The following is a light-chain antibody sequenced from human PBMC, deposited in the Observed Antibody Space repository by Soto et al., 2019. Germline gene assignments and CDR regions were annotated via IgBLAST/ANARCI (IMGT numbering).Light chain of an antibody. CDR1: QHIASW. Sequence: DIQMTQSPSYVSASVGDRATITCRASQHIASWLAWYQQKPGKAPQLLIYGATTLHTGVPSRFSGSGSGTEFTLTITSLQPEDFATFYCQQANSFPVTFGGGTKVE. CDR2: GAT. CDR3: QQANSFPVT. V-gene: IGKV1-12*01. J-gene: IGKJ4*01.